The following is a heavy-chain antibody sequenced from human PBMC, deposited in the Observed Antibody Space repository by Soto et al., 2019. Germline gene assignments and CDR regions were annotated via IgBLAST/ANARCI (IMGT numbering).Heavy chain of an antibody. J-gene: IGHJ4*02. V-gene: IGHV1-2*02. CDR3: ARGARPFDWLLVDY. CDR2: INPNSGGT. D-gene: IGHD3-9*01. Sequence: ASVKVSCKASGYTFTGYYMHWVRQAPGQGLEWMGWINPNSGGTNYAQKFQGRVTMTRDTSISTAYMELSGLRSDDTAVYYCARGARPFDWLLVDYWGQGTLVTVSS. CDR1: GYTFTGYY.